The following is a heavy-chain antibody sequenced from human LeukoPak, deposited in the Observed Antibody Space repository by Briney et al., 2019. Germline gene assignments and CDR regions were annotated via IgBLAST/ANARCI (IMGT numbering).Heavy chain of an antibody. J-gene: IGHJ6*03. CDR2: IYYSGST. CDR1: GGSISSYY. CDR3: AREWGASTVTTPPFYYYYYMDV. D-gene: IGHD4-17*01. Sequence: SETLSLTCTVSGGSISSYYWSWIRQPPGKGLEWIGYIYYSGSTNYNPSLKSRVTISVDTSKNQFSLKLGSVTAADTAVYYCAREWGASTVTTPPFYYYYYMDVWGKGTTVTVSS. V-gene: IGHV4-59*01.